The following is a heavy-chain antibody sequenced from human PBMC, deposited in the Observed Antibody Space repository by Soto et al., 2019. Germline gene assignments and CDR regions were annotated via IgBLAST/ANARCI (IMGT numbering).Heavy chain of an antibody. CDR3: ALGTTDAFDI. V-gene: IGHV3-21*01. CDR1: GFTFSSYS. D-gene: IGHD4-17*01. J-gene: IGHJ3*02. Sequence: GGSLRLPCAASGFTFSSYSMNWVRQAPGKGLEWVSSISSSSSYVYYADSVKGRFTISRDNAKNSLYLQMNSLRAEDTAVYYCALGTTDAFDIWGQETMVTVSS. CDR2: ISSSSSYV.